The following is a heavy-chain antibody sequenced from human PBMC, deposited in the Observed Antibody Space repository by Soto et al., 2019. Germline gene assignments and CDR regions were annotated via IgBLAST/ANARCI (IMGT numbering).Heavy chain of an antibody. V-gene: IGHV3-23*04. CDR2: ISGSGRYT. CDR1: GFTFDSCV. Sequence: DVQLVESVGDLVQPGGSLRLSCAASGFTFDSCVMSWVRQPPGKGLEWLSLISGSGRYTDYADSVKGRFTVSRDNYKNTVYLQMNSLRVEDTALYYCAKDPPSERMQPDYGMDVWGQGTTVTVSS. D-gene: IGHD6-13*01. CDR3: AKDPPSERMQPDYGMDV. J-gene: IGHJ6*02.